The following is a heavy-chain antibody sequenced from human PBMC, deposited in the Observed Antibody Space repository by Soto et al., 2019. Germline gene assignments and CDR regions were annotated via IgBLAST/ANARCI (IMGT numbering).Heavy chain of an antibody. CDR1: GFTFSSYS. J-gene: IGHJ6*02. V-gene: IGHV3-21*01. Sequence: PGGSLRLSCAASGFTFSSYSMNWVRQAPGKGLEWVSSISSSSSYIYYADSVKGRFTISRDNAKNSLYLQMNSLRAEDTAVYYCARDLXIAAAGTDYYYYYGMDVWGQGTTVTVSS. CDR2: ISSSSSYI. CDR3: ARDLXIAAAGTDYYYYYGMDV. D-gene: IGHD6-13*01.